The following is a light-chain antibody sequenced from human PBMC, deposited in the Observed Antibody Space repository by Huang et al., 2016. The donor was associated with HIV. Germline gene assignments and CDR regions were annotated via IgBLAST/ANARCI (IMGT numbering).Light chain of an antibody. CDR1: QDIGTS. J-gene: IGKJ5*01. Sequence: QLTQSPPSLSASVGDTIIISCWASQDIGTSLAWYQQKTGRAPKLLISGASTLQTGVPSRFSGDSAGTFFTLFITGLQLEDFATYYCQQLHTYPITFGQGTRLDIK. V-gene: IGKV1-13*02. CDR2: GAS. CDR3: QQLHTYPIT.